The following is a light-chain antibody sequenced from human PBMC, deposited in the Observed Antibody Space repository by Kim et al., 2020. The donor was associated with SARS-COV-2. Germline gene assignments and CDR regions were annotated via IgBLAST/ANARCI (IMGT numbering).Light chain of an antibody. CDR2: AAS. CDR1: QGIRKD. CDR3: LQHNSYPRYT. V-gene: IGKV1-17*01. Sequence: DIQMTQSPSSMSASIGDRVTITCRASQGIRKDLGWYQQKPGKVPKRLIYAASNLESGVPSRFSGSGSGTDFSLTISSLQPEDFATYYWLQHNSYPRYTFGPVTKVDIK. J-gene: IGKJ2*01.